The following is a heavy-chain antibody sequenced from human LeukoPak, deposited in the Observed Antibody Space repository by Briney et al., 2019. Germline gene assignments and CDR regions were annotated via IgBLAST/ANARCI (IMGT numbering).Heavy chain of an antibody. CDR2: IYHSGST. V-gene: IGHV4-38-2*02. CDR3: ARSGGYCSSTSCSWAYYYYYMDV. CDR1: GYSISSGYY. Sequence: SETLSLTCTVSGYSISSGYYWGWIRQPPGKGLEWIGEIYHSGSTNYNPSLKSRVTISVDKSKNQFSLKLSSVTAADTAVYYCARSGGYCSSTSCSWAYYYYYMDVWGKGTTVTVSS. D-gene: IGHD2-2*03. J-gene: IGHJ6*03.